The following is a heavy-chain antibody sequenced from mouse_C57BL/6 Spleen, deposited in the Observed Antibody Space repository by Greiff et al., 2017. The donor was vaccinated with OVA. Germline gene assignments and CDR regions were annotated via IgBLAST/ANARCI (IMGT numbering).Heavy chain of an antibody. CDR3: AREYSNYRFAY. D-gene: IGHD2-5*01. J-gene: IGHJ3*01. Sequence: QVQLQQPGAELVRPGSSVKLSCKASGYTFTSYWMHWVKQRPIQGLEWIGNIDPSDSETHYNQKFKDKATLTVDKASSTAYMQLSSLTSEDSAVYYCAREYSNYRFAYWGQETLVTVSA. CDR2: IDPSDSET. V-gene: IGHV1-52*01. CDR1: GYTFTSYW.